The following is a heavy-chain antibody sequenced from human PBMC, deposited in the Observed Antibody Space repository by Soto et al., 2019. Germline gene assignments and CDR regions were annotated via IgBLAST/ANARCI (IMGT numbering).Heavy chain of an antibody. CDR2: INHSGST. Sequence: SETLSLTCAVYGGSFSGYYWSWIRQPPGKGLEWIGEINHSGSTNYNPSLKSRVTISVDTSKNQFSLKLSSVTAADTAVCYCARKRRGYYGMDVWGQGTTVTVSS. V-gene: IGHV4-34*01. CDR1: GGSFSGYY. J-gene: IGHJ6*02. CDR3: ARKRRGYYGMDV.